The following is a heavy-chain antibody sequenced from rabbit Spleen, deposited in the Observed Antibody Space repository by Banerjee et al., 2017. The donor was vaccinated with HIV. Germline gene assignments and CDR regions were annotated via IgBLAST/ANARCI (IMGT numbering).Heavy chain of an antibody. V-gene: IGHV1S40*01. CDR3: VRDRANIGGDYGPYYFDL. CDR2: IYTGSSGNT. CDR1: GIDFSSSYY. D-gene: IGHD2-1*01. Sequence: QSLEESGGDLVKPGASLTLTCTASGIDFSSSYYMCWVRQAPGKGLEWIGCIYTGSSGNTYYASWAKGRFTISKTSSTTVTLQMTSLTAADTATYFCVRDRANIGGDYGPYYFDLWGQGTLVTV. J-gene: IGHJ4*01.